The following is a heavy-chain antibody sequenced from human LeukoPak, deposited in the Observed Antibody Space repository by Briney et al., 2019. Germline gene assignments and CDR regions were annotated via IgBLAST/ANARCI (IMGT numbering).Heavy chain of an antibody. V-gene: IGHV3-74*01. CDR3: ARDQYSRASLGDMDV. Sequence: GGSLRLSCAASGFTFSSYWMHWVRQGPGKGLVWVSRINSDGSSTSYADSVKGRFTISRDNAKNTLYLQMNSLRAEDTAVYYCARDQYSRASLGDMDVWGKGTTVTISS. CDR1: GFTFSSYW. CDR2: INSDGSST. D-gene: IGHD5-18*01. J-gene: IGHJ6*03.